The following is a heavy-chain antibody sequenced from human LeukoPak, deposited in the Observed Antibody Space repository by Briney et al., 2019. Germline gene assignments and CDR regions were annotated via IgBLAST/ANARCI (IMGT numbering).Heavy chain of an antibody. CDR1: GYTFSSNH. Sequence: ASVKVSCKASGYTFSSNHIHWVRQAPGQGLEWMGIINPSGGSATHAQKFQGRVTMTRDMSTSTVYMELSSLRSEDTAVYYCARDGGLLWFGENYMDVWGKGTTVTISS. J-gene: IGHJ6*03. CDR2: INPSGGSA. D-gene: IGHD3-10*01. V-gene: IGHV1-46*01. CDR3: ARDGGLLWFGENYMDV.